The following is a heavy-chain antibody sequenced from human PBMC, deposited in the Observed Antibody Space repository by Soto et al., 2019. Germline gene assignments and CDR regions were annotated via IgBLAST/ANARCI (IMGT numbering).Heavy chain of an antibody. D-gene: IGHD3-22*01. J-gene: IGHJ4*02. CDR3: ARGTWYYDSSGYYSFDY. CDR1: GYSFTNYG. Sequence: GASVKVSCKASGYSFTNYGISRVRQATGQGLEWMGWISAYNGNTNYAQNLQGRVTMTTDTSTSTAYMELRSLRSDDTAVFYCARGTWYYDSSGYYSFDYWGQGTLVTV. V-gene: IGHV1-18*01. CDR2: ISAYNGNT.